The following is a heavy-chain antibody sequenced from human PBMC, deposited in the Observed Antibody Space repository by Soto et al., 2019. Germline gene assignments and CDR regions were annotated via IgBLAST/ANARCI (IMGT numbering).Heavy chain of an antibody. CDR3: ARGTNSWPFDY. CDR2: INWNGGFT. V-gene: IGHV3-20*04. J-gene: IGHJ4*02. CDR1: GFTFDDHG. D-gene: IGHD1-26*01. Sequence: EVQLVESGGVVVRPGGSLRLTCAASGFTFDDHGMSWVRKPPGKGLEWVSGINWNGGFTSYADSVKGRFTISRDNAQSSLSLQMNSLRVENTDFYYCARGTNSWPFDYWGQGTMVTVSS.